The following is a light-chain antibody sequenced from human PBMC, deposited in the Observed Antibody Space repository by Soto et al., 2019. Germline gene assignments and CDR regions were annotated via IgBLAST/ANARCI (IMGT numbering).Light chain of an antibody. CDR1: SSDVGGYNL. Sequence: LTQPASVSGSPGQSITTSCTGTSSDVGGYNLVSWYQQHPGKAPKVMIYEGSKRPSGVSNRFSGSKSGNTASLTISGLQAEDEADYYCCSYAGSSTYVFGTGTKVTVL. V-gene: IGLV2-23*01. CDR3: CSYAGSSTYV. CDR2: EGS. J-gene: IGLJ1*01.